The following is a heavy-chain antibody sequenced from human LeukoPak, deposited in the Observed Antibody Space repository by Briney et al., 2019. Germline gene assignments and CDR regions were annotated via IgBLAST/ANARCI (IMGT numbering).Heavy chain of an antibody. V-gene: IGHV3-48*03. CDR3: AREGQRCAAAAGKPFNWFVP. J-gene: IGHJ5*02. CDR2: ISSSGSTI. CDR1: GFTFSSYE. D-gene: IGHD6-13*01. Sequence: GGSLRLSCAASGFTFSSYEMNWVRQAPGKGLEWVSYISSSGSTIYYADSVKGRFTISRDNAKNSLYLQMNSLRAEDTAVYYCAREGQRCAAAAGKPFNWFVPWGQGALVTVSS.